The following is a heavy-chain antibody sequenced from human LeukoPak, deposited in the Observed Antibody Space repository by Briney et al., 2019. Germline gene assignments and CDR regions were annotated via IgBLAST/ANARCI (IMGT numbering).Heavy chain of an antibody. D-gene: IGHD6-19*01. J-gene: IGHJ4*02. Sequence: GGSLRLSCAASGFTFSSYAMSWVRQAPGKGLEWVSAISGSGGSTYYADSVKGRFTISRDNSKNTLYLQINSLRAEDTVGYSCTKGGWETFDCWGQGTLVTVSS. CDR2: ISGSGGST. CDR1: GFTFSSYA. CDR3: TKGGWETFDC. V-gene: IGHV3-23*01.